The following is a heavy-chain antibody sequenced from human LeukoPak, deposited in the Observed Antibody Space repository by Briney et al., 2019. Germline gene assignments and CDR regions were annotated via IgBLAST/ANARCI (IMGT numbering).Heavy chain of an antibody. CDR2: IYYSGST. J-gene: IGHJ6*03. D-gene: IGHD2-15*01. V-gene: IGHV4-39*01. CDR1: GGSISSSSYY. CDR3: ARGPGVVVAATPYYYYMDV. Sequence: PSETLSLTCTVSGGSISSSSYYWGWIRQPPGKGLEWIGSIYYSGSTYYNPSLKSRVTISVDTSKNQFSLKLSSVTAADTAVYYCARGPGVVVAATPYYYYMDVWGKGTTVTVSS.